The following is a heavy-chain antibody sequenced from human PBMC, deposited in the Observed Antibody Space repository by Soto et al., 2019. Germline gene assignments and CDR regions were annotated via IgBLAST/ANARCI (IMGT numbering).Heavy chain of an antibody. CDR2: INSDAIST. D-gene: IGHD3-16*01. V-gene: IGHV3-74*01. CDR3: ARETWGYGLDV. J-gene: IGHJ6*02. CDR1: GFTFSSYW. Sequence: XGSLRLSCTASGFTFSSYWMHWVRQAPGEGLVWVSRINSDAISTDYADYADSVKGRFTISRDNAKNTLYLQMYSLRAEDTAVYYCARETWGYGLDVWGQGTTVTVSS.